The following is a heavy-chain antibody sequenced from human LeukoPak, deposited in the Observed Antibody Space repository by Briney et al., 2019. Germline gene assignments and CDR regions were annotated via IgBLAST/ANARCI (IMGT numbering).Heavy chain of an antibody. CDR3: ARDGETEGIQLWSGNFDL. V-gene: IGHV3-30-3*01. D-gene: IGHD5-18*01. CDR2: ISYDGSNK. CDR1: GFTFSSYA. J-gene: IGHJ2*01. Sequence: GGSLRLSCAASGFTFSSYAMHWVRQAPGKGLEWVAVISYDGSNKYYADSVKGRFTTSRDNSKNTLYLQMNSLRAEDTAVYYCARDGETEGIQLWSGNFDLWGRGTLVTVSS.